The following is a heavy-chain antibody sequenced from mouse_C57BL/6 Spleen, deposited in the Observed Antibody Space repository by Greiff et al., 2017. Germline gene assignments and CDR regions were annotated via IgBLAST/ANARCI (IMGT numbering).Heavy chain of an antibody. CDR1: GYTFTSYW. CDR3: ARRDYDYDMAMDY. CDR2: INPSSGYT. J-gene: IGHJ4*01. D-gene: IGHD2-4*01. V-gene: IGHV1-7*01. Sequence: QVQLQQSGAELAKPGASVKLSCKASGYTFTSYWMHWVKQRPGQGLEWIGYINPSSGYTKYNQKFKDKATLTADKSSSTAYMQLSSLTYEDSAVYYCARRDYDYDMAMDYWGQGTSVTVSS.